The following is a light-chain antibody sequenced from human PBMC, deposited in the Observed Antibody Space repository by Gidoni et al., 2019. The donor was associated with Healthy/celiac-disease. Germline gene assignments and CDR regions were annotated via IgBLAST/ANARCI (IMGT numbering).Light chain of an antibody. CDR3: QQYYSTPFT. V-gene: IGKV4-1*01. CDR2: WAS. Sequence: EIVMTQSPDSIAVSLGERDTINCKSSQSVLYSANNKNYLAWHQQKPGQPPKLLIYWASTRESGVPARFSGSGSGTDFILTIICLQAEDVAVSYCQQYYSTPFTFGPGTKVDIK. J-gene: IGKJ3*01. CDR1: QSVLYSANNKNY.